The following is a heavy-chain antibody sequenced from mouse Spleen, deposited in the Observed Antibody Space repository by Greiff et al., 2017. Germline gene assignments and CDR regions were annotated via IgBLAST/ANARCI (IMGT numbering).Heavy chain of an antibody. D-gene: IGHD2-3*01. CDR3: ARLYDGPFGY. CDR2: IYPGSGST. CDR1: GYTFTSYW. Sequence: QVHVKQPGAELVKPGASVKMSCKASGYTFTSYWITWVKQRPGQGLEWIGDIYPGSGSTNYNEKFKSKATLTVDTSSSTAYMQLSSLTSEDSAVYYCARLYDGPFGYWGQGTTLTVSS. J-gene: IGHJ2*01. V-gene: IGHV1-55*01.